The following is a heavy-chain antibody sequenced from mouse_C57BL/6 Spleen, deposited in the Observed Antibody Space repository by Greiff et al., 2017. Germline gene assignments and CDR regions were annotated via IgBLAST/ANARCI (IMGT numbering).Heavy chain of an antibody. CDR2: IWRGGST. D-gene: IGHD2-2*01. CDR3: ASYGYDGKYAMDY. J-gene: IGHJ4*01. Sequence: QVQLQQSGPGLVQPSQSLSITCTVSGFSLTSYGVHWVRQSPGKGLEWLGVIWRGGSTDYNAAFISRLSISKDNSKSQVFIKMNSLQADDTAIDYVASYGYDGKYAMDYWGQGTSVTVSS. CDR1: GFSLTSYG. V-gene: IGHV2-2*01.